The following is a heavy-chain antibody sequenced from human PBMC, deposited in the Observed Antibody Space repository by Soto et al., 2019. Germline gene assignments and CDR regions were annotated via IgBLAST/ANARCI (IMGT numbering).Heavy chain of an antibody. Sequence: PGGSLRLSCAAAGFTVSSNFMNWLPQAPGKGLEWVSVIYSAGTTYYADSVKGRFTISRDNSKNTVYRQMNRLRAEDTTVYDWARDLSVASGSYERLDVCGQGTTVT. CDR2: IYSAGTT. CDR3: ARDLSVASGSYERLDV. J-gene: IGHJ6*02. V-gene: IGHV3-53*01. CDR1: GFTVSSNF. D-gene: IGHD3-10*01.